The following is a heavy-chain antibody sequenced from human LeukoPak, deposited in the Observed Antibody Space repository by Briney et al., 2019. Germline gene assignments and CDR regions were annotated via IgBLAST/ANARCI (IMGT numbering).Heavy chain of an antibody. CDR1: GYSFTNFW. CDR2: TFPDDSDT. V-gene: IGHV5-51*01. J-gene: IGHJ4*02. CDR3: AKLGSYSTGWIDY. D-gene: IGHD6-19*01. Sequence: GESLKISCKGSGYSFTNFWIGWVRQMPGKGLEWMGLTFPDDSDTTYSPSFQGQVTISVDKSISTAYLHWSSLKASDTAMYYCAKLGSYSTGWIDYWGQGTVVTVSS.